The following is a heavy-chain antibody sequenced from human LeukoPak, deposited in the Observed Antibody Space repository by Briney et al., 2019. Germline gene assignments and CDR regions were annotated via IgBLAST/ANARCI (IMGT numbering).Heavy chain of an antibody. V-gene: IGHV4-34*01. CDR3: ARGYCTNAVCSLGPTQA. D-gene: IGHD2-8*01. CDR2: INHSGST. Sequence: SETLSLTCAVYGGSFSGYYWSWIRQPPGKGLEWIGDINHSGSTNYNPSLKSRVTISVDTSKNQFSLKLSSVTAADTAVYYCARGYCTNAVCSLGPTQAWGQGTLVTVSS. CDR1: GGSFSGYY. J-gene: IGHJ4*02.